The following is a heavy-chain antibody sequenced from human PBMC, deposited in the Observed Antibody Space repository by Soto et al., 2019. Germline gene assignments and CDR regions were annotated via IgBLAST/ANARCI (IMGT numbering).Heavy chain of an antibody. CDR1: GGTFSSYA. V-gene: IGHV1-69*06. Sequence: QVQLVQSGAEVKKPGSSVKVSCKASGGTFSSYAISWVRQAPGQGLEWMGGISPIFGTANYAQKFQGRVTITADKSTSTAYMELSSLRSEDTAVYYCALEGSGVFKATSYYYGMDVWGQGTTVTVSS. CDR3: ALEGSGVFKATSYYYGMDV. CDR2: ISPIFGTA. D-gene: IGHD3-10*01. J-gene: IGHJ6*02.